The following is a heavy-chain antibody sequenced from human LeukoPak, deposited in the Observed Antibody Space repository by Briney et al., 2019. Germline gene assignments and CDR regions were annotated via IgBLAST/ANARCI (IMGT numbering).Heavy chain of an antibody. J-gene: IGHJ3*02. D-gene: IGHD3-16*01. CDR3: ARDKGESAFDI. V-gene: IGHV1-2*02. Sequence: ASVTVSCKASGYTFTGYYMHWVRQAPGQGREWMGWINPNSGGTNYAQKFQGRVTMTRDTSISTAYMELSRLRSDDTAVYYCARDKGESAFDIWGQGTMVTVSS. CDR1: GYTFTGYY. CDR2: INPNSGGT.